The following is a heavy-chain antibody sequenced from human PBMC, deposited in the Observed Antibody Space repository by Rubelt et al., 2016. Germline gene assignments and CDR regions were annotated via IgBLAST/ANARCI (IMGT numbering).Heavy chain of an antibody. CDR1: GESFSGHY. Sequence: QVQLQQWGAGLLKPSETLSLTCAVYGESFSGHYWNWIRQPPGKGLEWIGSVYYSGSAYYNPFLKSRVAISVDTSKNHVSLRLWSVTAADTALYYCARQGGPTGGFDYWGQGTLVTVSS. CDR2: VYYSGSA. V-gene: IGHV4-34*01. J-gene: IGHJ4*02. CDR3: ARQGGPTGGFDY. D-gene: IGHD3-10*01.